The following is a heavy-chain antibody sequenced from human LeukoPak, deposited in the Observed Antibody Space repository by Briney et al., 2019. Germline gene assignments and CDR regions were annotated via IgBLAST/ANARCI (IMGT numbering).Heavy chain of an antibody. CDR1: GFTVSSNS. CDR3: AKDAASRPGDY. CDR2: IYSDNT. Sequence: QPGGSLRLSCTVSGFTVSSNSMSWVRQAPGKGLEWVSFIYSDNTHYSDSVKGRFTISRDNSKSTLYLHMNSLRAEDTAVYYCAKDAASRPGDYWGQGTLVTVSS. V-gene: IGHV3-53*01. D-gene: IGHD6-13*01. J-gene: IGHJ4*02.